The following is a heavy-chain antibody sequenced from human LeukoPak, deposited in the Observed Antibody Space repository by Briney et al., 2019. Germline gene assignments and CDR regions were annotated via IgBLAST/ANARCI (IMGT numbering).Heavy chain of an antibody. CDR2: ISWNSGSI. V-gene: IGHV3-9*01. Sequence: GGSLRLSCAASGFTFDDYAMHWVRQAPGKGLEWVSGISWNSGSIGYADSVKGRFTISRDNAKNSLYLQMNSLRAEDTAVYYCARDRAWNYFDYWGQGTLVTVSS. CDR3: ARDRAWNYFDY. D-gene: IGHD3-3*01. J-gene: IGHJ4*02. CDR1: GFTFDDYA.